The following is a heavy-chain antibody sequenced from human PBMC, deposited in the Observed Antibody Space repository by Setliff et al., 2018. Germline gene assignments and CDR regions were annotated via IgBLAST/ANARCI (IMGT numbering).Heavy chain of an antibody. J-gene: IGHJ6*02. CDR3: ARDQWVRSPPLSFSYVMDV. CDR2: FDHSGTT. V-gene: IGHV4-34*01. CDR1: GASFSNYY. D-gene: IGHD5-12*01. Sequence: SETLSLTCTVYGASFSNYYWGWVRQPPEERLEWIAEFDHSGTTKYNPSLMGRVTISVDTSKNHFSLKLTSVTAADTAVYYCARDQWVRSPPLSFSYVMDVWGQGTTVTVSS.